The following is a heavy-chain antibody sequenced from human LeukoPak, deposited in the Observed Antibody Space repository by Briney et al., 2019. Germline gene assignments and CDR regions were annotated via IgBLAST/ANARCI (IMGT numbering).Heavy chain of an antibody. CDR3: ARGYGGLYDAFDI. J-gene: IGHJ3*02. Sequence: GGSLRLSCAASGFTVSSNYMSWVRQAPGKGLEWVAVISYDGSNKYYADSVKGRFTISRDNSKNTLYLQMNSLRAEDTAVYYCARGYGGLYDAFDIWGQGTMVTVSS. CDR1: GFTVSSNY. D-gene: IGHD4-23*01. CDR2: ISYDGSNK. V-gene: IGHV3-30*03.